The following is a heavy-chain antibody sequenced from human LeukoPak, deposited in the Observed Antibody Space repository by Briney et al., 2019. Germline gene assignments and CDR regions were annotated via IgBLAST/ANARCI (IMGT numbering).Heavy chain of an antibody. J-gene: IGHJ4*02. Sequence: ASVKVSCKASGYTFTGHYIHWVRQAPGQRLEWMGWIIPNNGGTNYAQQFQGRVTMTKDTSISTAYMELTRLTSDDTAVYYCATGDVTQGNPHWGQGTLVTVSS. CDR1: GYTFTGHY. D-gene: IGHD4-11*01. V-gene: IGHV1-2*02. CDR3: ATGDVTQGNPH. CDR2: IIPNNGGT.